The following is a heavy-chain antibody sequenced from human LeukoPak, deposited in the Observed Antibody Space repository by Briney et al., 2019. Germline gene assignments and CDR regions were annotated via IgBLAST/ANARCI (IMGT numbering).Heavy chain of an antibody. CDR2: IIPIFGTA. CDR1: GGTFSSYA. Sequence: SVKLSCKASGGTFSSYAISWVRQAPGQGLEWMGGIIPIFGTANYAQKFQGRVTITADESTSTAYMELSSLRSEDTAVYYCARNDGGYSYGFDYWGQGTLVTVSS. CDR3: ARNDGGYSYGFDY. J-gene: IGHJ4*02. V-gene: IGHV1-69*13. D-gene: IGHD5-18*01.